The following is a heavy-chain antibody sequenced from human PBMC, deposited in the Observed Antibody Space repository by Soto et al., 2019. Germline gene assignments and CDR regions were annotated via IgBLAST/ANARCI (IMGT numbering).Heavy chain of an antibody. Sequence: EVQVVESGGGLVQPGGSLRLSCAASGFTFSSNSMNWVRQAPGKGLEWISYISSSSSTIYADSVKGRFTISRDNAKNSLYLQMNSLRDEDTAVYYCARVIWSGHLTSDLWDQGTLVTVSS. CDR3: ARVIWSGHLTSDL. J-gene: IGHJ5*02. CDR2: ISSSSSTI. CDR1: GFTFSSNS. V-gene: IGHV3-48*02. D-gene: IGHD3-3*01.